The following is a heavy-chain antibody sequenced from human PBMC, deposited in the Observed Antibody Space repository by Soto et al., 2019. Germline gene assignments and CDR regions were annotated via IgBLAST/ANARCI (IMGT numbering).Heavy chain of an antibody. CDR2: INSDGSTT. J-gene: IGHJ4*02. CDR3: ARDTSYSTDY. D-gene: IGHD2-2*01. Sequence: EVRLVESGGGLVQPGGSLRLSCATSGFTFSSRWMHWVRQAPGKGLVWVSYINSDGSTTTYADSVKGRFTIYRDNAKNTVYLQMNSLRVDDTAVYYCARDTSYSTDYWGQGTLVTVSS. V-gene: IGHV3-74*01. CDR1: GFTFSSRW.